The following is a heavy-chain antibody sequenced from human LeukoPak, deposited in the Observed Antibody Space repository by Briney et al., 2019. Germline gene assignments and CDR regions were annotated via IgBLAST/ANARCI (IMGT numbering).Heavy chain of an antibody. CDR1: GGSISTYY. CDR3: ARALEQQLVEGYYYYYYGMDV. CDR2: IYYRGST. Sequence: SETLSLTCTVSGGSISTYYWSWIRQPPGKGLEWIGYIYYRGSTNYNPSLKSRVTISVDTSKNQFSLRLTSVTAADTAVYYCARALEQQLVEGYYYYYYGMDVWGQGTTVTVSS. D-gene: IGHD6-13*01. J-gene: IGHJ6*02. V-gene: IGHV4-59*01.